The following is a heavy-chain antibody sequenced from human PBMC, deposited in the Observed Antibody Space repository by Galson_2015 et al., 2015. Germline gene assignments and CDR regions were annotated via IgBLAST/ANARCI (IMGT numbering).Heavy chain of an antibody. J-gene: IGHJ4*02. V-gene: IGHV3-23*01. Sequence: SLRLSCAASGFTFSSYAMSWVRQAPGKGLGWVSGICRGGGSTYYADTMTGQFTISRDNSKNTVYLQMNSLRAEDTAVYYCAKDHAVTSYCFDYWGQGALVTVSS. CDR2: ICRGGGST. CDR1: GFTFSSYA. CDR3: AKDHAVTSYCFDY.